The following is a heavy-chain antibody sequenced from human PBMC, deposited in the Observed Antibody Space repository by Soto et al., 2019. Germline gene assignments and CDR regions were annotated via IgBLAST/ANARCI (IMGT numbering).Heavy chain of an antibody. V-gene: IGHV3-13*01. CDR2: IGAASDT. Sequence: LRLSCAASGFTFIIYAISWVRQAPGEGLEWVSGIGAASDTYYPVSVQGRFTVSRDNAKKSLYLQMNSLRAGDTAVYYCARGVLGPGDYYYGMDVWGQGTTVTVSS. CDR3: ARGVLGPGDYYYGMDV. J-gene: IGHJ6*02. CDR1: GFTFIIYA. D-gene: IGHD7-27*01.